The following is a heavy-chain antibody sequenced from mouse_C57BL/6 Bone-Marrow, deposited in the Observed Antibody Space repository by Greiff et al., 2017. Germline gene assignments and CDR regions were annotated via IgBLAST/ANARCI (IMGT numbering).Heavy chain of an antibody. CDR1: GYTFTSYT. Sequence: QVQLQQSGAELARPGASVKMSCKASGYTFTSYTMHWVKQRPGQGLEWIGYINPSSGYTKYNQKFKDKATLTADKSSSTAYMQLSSLTSEDSAVYYCARWETTCLDYWGQGTTLTVSS. J-gene: IGHJ2*01. CDR3: ARWETTCLDY. D-gene: IGHD1-1*01. CDR2: INPSSGYT. V-gene: IGHV1-4*01.